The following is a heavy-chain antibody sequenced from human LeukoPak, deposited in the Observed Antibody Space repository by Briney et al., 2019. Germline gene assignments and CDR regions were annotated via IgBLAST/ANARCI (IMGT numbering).Heavy chain of an antibody. V-gene: IGHV4-39*01. J-gene: IGHJ4*02. CDR1: GGSINSGSYD. Sequence: SETLSLTCAVSGGSINSGSYDWGWIRQPPGKGLEWIGSISYSGTTYYNPSLKSRVTISIDAAKNQFSLMLTSVTAADTAVYYCARLVPPGGGDCTGSNCHTVYYFDYWGQGTLVTVSS. D-gene: IGHD2-15*01. CDR2: ISYSGTT. CDR3: ARLVPPGGGDCTGSNCHTVYYFDY.